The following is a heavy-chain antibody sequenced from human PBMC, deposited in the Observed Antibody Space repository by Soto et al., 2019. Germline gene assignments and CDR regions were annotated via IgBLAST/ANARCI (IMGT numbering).Heavy chain of an antibody. CDR1: GGTLSSYS. D-gene: IGHD1-26*01. Sequence: QVQLVQSGAEVKKPGSSVKVSCKASGGTLSSYSINWVRQAPGQGLEWMGEIIPIFGTANYAQKFQGRVTITADESTSTAYMELSSLRSEVTAVYYCARDGGRHSGGIDYWGQGTLVTVSS. J-gene: IGHJ4*02. CDR3: ARDGGRHSGGIDY. V-gene: IGHV1-69*01. CDR2: IIPIFGTA.